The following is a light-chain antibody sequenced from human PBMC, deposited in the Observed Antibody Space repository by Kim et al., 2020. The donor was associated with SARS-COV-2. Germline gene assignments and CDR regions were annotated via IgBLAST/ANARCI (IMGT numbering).Light chain of an antibody. CDR1: SGHSSYA. V-gene: IGLV4-69*01. Sequence: QPVLTQSPSASASLGTSVKLTCTLSSGHSSYAIAWHQQQPEKGPRYLMKLNSYGSHIKGDGIPDRFSGSSSGAERYRTISSLQSEDEADYFFQTWGTGIVIFGGGTQLTVL. CDR2: LNSYGSH. CDR3: QTWGTGIVI. J-gene: IGLJ2*01.